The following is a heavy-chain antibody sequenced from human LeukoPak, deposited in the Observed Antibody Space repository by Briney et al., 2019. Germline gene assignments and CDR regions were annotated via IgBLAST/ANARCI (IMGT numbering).Heavy chain of an antibody. CDR3: ASSKRITMVRGAPPPLYYYYYMDV. Sequence: PSETLSLTCTVSGGSISSYYWSWIRQPPGKGLEWIGYIYYSGSTNYNPSLKSRVTISVDTSKNQFSLKLSSVTAADTAVYYCASSKRITMVRGAPPPLYYYYYMDVRGKGTTVTISS. V-gene: IGHV4-59*01. D-gene: IGHD3-10*01. J-gene: IGHJ6*03. CDR1: GGSISSYY. CDR2: IYYSGST.